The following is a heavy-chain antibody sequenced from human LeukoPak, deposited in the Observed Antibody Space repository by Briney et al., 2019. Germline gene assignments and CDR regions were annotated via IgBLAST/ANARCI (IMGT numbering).Heavy chain of an antibody. CDR3: ARHFGTYRNGMDV. D-gene: IGHD1-26*01. Sequence: SETLSLTCTVSGGSISSGGYYWSWIRQHPGKGLEWIGYIYYSGSTYYNPSLRSRLTMSVDTSKNQFSLTLTSVTAADTAVYYCARHFGTYRNGMDVWGQGTTVTVSS. CDR1: GGSISSGGYY. J-gene: IGHJ6*02. V-gene: IGHV4-39*01. CDR2: IYYSGST.